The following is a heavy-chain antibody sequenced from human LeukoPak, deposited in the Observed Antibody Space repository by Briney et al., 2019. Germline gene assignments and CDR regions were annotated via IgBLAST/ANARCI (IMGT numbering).Heavy chain of an antibody. CDR2: LSSTSRYI. CDR3: ARAFDTSWDYYYMDV. V-gene: IGHV3-21*01. D-gene: IGHD2-2*01. CDR1: GFTSRTYS. Sequence: GGSLRLSCAASGFTSRTYSMNWVRQAPGKGLEWVSSLSSTSRYIYYAESVKGRFTISRDDAQNSLYLQMNSLRAEDTAVYYCARAFDTSWDYYYMDVWGKGTTVTVSS. J-gene: IGHJ6*03.